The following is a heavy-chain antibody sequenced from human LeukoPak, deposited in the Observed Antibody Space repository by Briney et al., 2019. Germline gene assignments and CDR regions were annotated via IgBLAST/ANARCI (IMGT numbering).Heavy chain of an antibody. CDR1: GGSISSSSYY. CDR3: ARLPVAGREAVDY. J-gene: IGHJ4*02. V-gene: IGHV4-39*01. CDR2: IYYSGST. Sequence: SETLSLTCTVSGGSISSSSYYWGWIRQPPGKGLEWIGSIYYSGSTYYNPSLKSRVTISVDTSKNQFSLKLSSVTAADTAVYYCARLPVAGREAVDYWGQGALVTVSS. D-gene: IGHD6-19*01.